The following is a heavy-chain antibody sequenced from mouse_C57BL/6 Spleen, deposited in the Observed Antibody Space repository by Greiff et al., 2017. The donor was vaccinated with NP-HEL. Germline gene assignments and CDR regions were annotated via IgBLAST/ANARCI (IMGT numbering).Heavy chain of an antibody. D-gene: IGHD2-5*01. V-gene: IGHV1-72*01. Sequence: QVQLQQPGAELVKPGASVKLSCKASGYTFTSYWMHWVKQRPGRGLEWIGRIDPNSGGTKYNEKFKSTATLTVDKPSSTAYMQLSSLTSEDSAVYYCAREGNYSNYAWWYFDVWGTGTTVTVSS. CDR2: IDPNSGGT. CDR1: GYTFTSYW. CDR3: AREGNYSNYAWWYFDV. J-gene: IGHJ1*03.